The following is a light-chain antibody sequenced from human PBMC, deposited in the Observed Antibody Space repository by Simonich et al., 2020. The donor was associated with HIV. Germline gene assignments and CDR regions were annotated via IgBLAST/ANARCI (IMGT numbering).Light chain of an antibody. CDR3: QSYDSTTWV. CDR1: SGSIARNY. J-gene: IGLJ3*02. Sequence: NFMLTQPHSVSESPGKTVTISCTRSSGSIARNYVQWYQQRPGSSPTTVIYEDNQRPSGVPDRFSGSIDYSSNSASLTISGLKTEDEADYYCQSYDSTTWVFGGGTKLTVL. CDR2: EDN. V-gene: IGLV6-57*01.